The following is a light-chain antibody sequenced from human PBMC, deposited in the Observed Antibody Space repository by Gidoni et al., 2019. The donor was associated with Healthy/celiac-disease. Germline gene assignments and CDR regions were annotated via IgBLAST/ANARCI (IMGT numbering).Light chain of an antibody. CDR3: QQSYSTPRT. J-gene: IGKJ2*01. Sequence: IQMTQSPSSLAASVGDRVTITCRASQSISSYLNWYQQKPGKAPKLLIYAASSLQSGVPSGFRGSGSGTDFTLTISSLQPEDFATYYCQQSYSTPRTFXXXTKLEIK. CDR2: AAS. CDR1: QSISSY. V-gene: IGKV1-39*01.